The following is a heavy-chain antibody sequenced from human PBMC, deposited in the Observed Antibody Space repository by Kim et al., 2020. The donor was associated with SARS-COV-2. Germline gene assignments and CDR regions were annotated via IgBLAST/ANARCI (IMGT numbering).Heavy chain of an antibody. CDR2: GAT. Sequence: GATNYNPSLKIRVTKSWATSQNQFSLKLNSMTAADTAVYFCAGGGGWLTDHWGQGTLVIVSS. V-gene: IGHV4-59*09. CDR3: AGGGGWLTDH. J-gene: IGHJ4*02. D-gene: IGHD6-19*01.